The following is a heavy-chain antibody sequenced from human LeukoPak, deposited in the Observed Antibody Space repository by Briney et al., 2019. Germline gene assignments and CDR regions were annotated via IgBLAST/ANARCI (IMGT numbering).Heavy chain of an antibody. CDR1: GFIFSHYG. CDR3: ARDAQRGFDYSNSLKY. V-gene: IGHV3-33*01. D-gene: IGHD4-11*01. J-gene: IGHJ4*01. CDR2: IWGDGSNR. Sequence: PGRSLRLSCVASGFIFSHYGMHWVRQAPGKGLEWVAVIWGDGSNRFYAGSVKGRFTISRDNSKNTVFLQMNSLRAEDTAMYYCARDAQRGFDYSNSLKYWGHGILVTVSS.